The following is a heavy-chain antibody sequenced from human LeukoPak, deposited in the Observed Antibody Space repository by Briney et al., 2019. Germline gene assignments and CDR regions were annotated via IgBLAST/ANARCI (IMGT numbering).Heavy chain of an antibody. Sequence: SVKVSCKASGGTLSSYAISWVRQAPGQGLEWMGRIIPIFGTANYAQKCQGRVTITADKSTSTAYMELSSLRSEDTAVYYCARGTGYYDSSGLVPFDYWGQGTLVTVSS. J-gene: IGHJ4*02. CDR2: IIPIFGTA. CDR1: GGTLSSYA. D-gene: IGHD3-22*01. V-gene: IGHV1-69*06. CDR3: ARGTGYYDSSGLVPFDY.